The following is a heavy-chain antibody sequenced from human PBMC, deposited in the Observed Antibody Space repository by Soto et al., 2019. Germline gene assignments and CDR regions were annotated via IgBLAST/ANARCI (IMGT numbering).Heavy chain of an antibody. Sequence: ITLKESGPTLVKPTQSLTLTCTFSGFSLSADGVAVGWIRQPPGKALEWLALIYWDDDTRYRPSLESRLTITKDTSKNHVVLTMINLDPVDTATYYCAHAYGGTSWPNDAFDVWGQGTVVTVSS. CDR3: AHAYGGTSWPNDAFDV. D-gene: IGHD2-2*01. CDR2: IYWDDDT. J-gene: IGHJ3*01. V-gene: IGHV2-5*02. CDR1: GFSLSADGVA.